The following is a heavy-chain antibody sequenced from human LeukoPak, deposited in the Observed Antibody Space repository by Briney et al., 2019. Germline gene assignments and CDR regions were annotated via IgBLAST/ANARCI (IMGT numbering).Heavy chain of an antibody. V-gene: IGHV3-15*01. CDR1: GFTFSDYY. CDR2: IKTKTAGGTI. CDR3: TTDYYDSSGYVF. Sequence: PGGSLRLSCAASGFTFSDYYMSWIRQAPGKGLEWVGRIKTKTAGGTIDYAAPVKGRFTISRDDSKNMLYLQMNSLKTEDTAVYFCTTDYYDSSGYVFWGQGTLVTVSS. J-gene: IGHJ4*02. D-gene: IGHD3-22*01.